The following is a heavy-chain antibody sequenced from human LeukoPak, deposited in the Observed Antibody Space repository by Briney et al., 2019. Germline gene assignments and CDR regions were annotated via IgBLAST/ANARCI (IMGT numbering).Heavy chain of an antibody. CDR2: ISGSGGST. J-gene: IGHJ4*02. D-gene: IGHD1-14*01. CDR1: GFTFSSYA. V-gene: IGHV3-23*01. Sequence: GGSLRLSCAASGFTFSSYAMSWVGQAPGKGLEWVSAISGSGGSTYYADSVKGRFTISRDNAKNSLYLQMNSLRAEDTAVYYCARVYRRYFDYWGQGTLVTVSS. CDR3: ARVYRRYFDY.